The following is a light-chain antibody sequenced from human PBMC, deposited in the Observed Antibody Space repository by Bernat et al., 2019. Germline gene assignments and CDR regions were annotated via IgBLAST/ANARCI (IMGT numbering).Light chain of an antibody. J-gene: IGKJ2*01. CDR3: QHYYSTLPYT. CDR2: WAS. Sequence: DIVMTQSPDSLAVSLGERATINCKSSQSVLYSSNNKNYLAWYQQNPGQPPKLLIYWASTRESGVPDRFSGSGSGTDFTLTISSLQAEDVAVYYCQHYYSTLPYTFGQGTKLEIK. CDR1: QSVLYSSNNKNY. V-gene: IGKV4-1*01.